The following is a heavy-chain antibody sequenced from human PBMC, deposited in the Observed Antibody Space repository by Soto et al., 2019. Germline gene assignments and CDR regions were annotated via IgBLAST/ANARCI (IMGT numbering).Heavy chain of an antibody. D-gene: IGHD3-10*01. CDR1: GGSFSGYY. CDR2: INHSGST. CDR3: ARFSILITMVRGVISWFDP. V-gene: IGHV4-34*01. J-gene: IGHJ5*02. Sequence: QVQLQQWGAGLLKPSETLSLTCAVYGGSFSGYYWSWIRQPPGKGLEWIGEINHSGSTNYNPSLKNRVTISVDTSKNQFPLKLSSVTAADTAVYYCARFSILITMVRGVISWFDPWGQGTLVTVSS.